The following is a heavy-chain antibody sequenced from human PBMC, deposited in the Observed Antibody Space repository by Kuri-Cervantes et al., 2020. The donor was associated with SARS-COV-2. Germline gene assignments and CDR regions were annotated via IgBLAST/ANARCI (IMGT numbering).Heavy chain of an antibody. CDR2: ISAYNGNT. J-gene: IGHJ5*02. CDR3: ARQYSSGCFPS. D-gene: IGHD6-19*01. Sequence: ASVKVSCKASGYTFTSYGISWVRQAPGQGLEWMGWISAYNGNTNYAQKLQGRVTMTTDTSTSTAYMELRSLRSDDTAMFYCARQYSSGCFPSWGRGTLVTVYS. CDR1: GYTFTSYG. V-gene: IGHV1-18*01.